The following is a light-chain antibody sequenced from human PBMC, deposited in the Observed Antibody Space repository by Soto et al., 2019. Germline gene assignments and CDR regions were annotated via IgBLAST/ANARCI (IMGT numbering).Light chain of an antibody. CDR2: END. V-gene: IGLV1-51*02. J-gene: IGLJ1*01. Sequence: QSVLTQAPSVSAAPGQKFSITCSRITSNIVNNYVSGFQQLPGTAPKLLIYENDKRPSGIPDRFSGSTSGTSATLGITGLQTGDEADYYWGTWDSGLGGYVFATGAKVTGL. CDR1: TSNIVNNY. CDR3: GTWDSGLGGYV.